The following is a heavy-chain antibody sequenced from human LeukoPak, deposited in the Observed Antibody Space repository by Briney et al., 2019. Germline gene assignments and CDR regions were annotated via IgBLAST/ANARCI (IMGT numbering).Heavy chain of an antibody. J-gene: IGHJ4*02. CDR2: ISAYNGNT. V-gene: IGHV1-18*01. D-gene: IGHD4-17*01. CDR3: ARDTNYGDYVGGAVL. Sequence: PGASVKVSCKASGYTFTSYGISWVRQAPGQGLEWMGWISAYNGNTNYAQKLQGRVTMTTDTSTSTAYMELRSLRSDDTAVYYCARDTNYGDYVGGAVLWGQGTLVTVSS. CDR1: GYTFTSYG.